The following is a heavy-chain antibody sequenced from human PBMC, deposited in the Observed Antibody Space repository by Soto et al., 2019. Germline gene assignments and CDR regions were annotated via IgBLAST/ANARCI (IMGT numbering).Heavy chain of an antibody. CDR2: ISSSGSTI. Sequence: PGGSLRLSCAASGFTFSSYEMNWVRQAPGKGLEWVSYISSSGSTIYYADSVEGRFTISRDNAKNSLFLQMNSLRAEDTAVYYCATCSGTYSYIDYWGQGTLVTVSS. CDR1: GFTFSSYE. D-gene: IGHD1-26*01. J-gene: IGHJ4*02. CDR3: ATCSGTYSYIDY. V-gene: IGHV3-48*03.